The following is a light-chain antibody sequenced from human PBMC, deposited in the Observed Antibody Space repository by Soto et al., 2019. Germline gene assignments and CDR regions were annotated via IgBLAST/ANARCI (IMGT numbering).Light chain of an antibody. V-gene: IGKV1-39*01. Sequence: DIKMTQSPSSLSASVGDRVTITCRASQSISSYLNWYQQKPGKAPKLLIYKASTLKSGVPSRFSGSGSGTDFTLTISSLQPEDFATYYCQQSYSTLITFGQGTRLEIK. CDR2: KAS. CDR1: QSISSY. CDR3: QQSYSTLIT. J-gene: IGKJ5*01.